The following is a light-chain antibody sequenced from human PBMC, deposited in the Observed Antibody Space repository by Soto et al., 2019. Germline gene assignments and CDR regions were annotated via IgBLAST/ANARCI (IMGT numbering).Light chain of an antibody. J-gene: IGKJ5*01. CDR3: QQRSNWPPIT. Sequence: EIVLTQSPATLSLSPGERATISCRASQSVSSYLAWYQQKPGQAPRLLIYDASNRATGIPARFSGSGSGTDFTLIISILVLEDFAVYYCQQRSNWPPITFGQGTRLEIK. V-gene: IGKV3-11*01. CDR1: QSVSSY. CDR2: DAS.